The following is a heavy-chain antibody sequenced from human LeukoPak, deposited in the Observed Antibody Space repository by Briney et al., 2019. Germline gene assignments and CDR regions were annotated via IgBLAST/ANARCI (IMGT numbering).Heavy chain of an antibody. D-gene: IGHD5-24*01. J-gene: IGHJ4*02. CDR1: GFTFDDYA. V-gene: IGHV3-43*02. Sequence: GGSLRLSCAASGFTFDDYAMHWVRQAPGKGLEWVSLISGDGIRIHYADSVKGRFTISRDNAKSSLYLQMSSLRAEDTAVYYCARGHTILTHWGQGTLVTVSS. CDR2: ISGDGIRI. CDR3: ARGHTILTH.